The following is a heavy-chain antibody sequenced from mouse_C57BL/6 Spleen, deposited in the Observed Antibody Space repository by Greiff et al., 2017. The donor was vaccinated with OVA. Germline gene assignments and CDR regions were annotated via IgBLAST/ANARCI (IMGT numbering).Heavy chain of an antibody. D-gene: IGHD1-1*01. V-gene: IGHV1-63*01. CDR1: GYTFTNYW. Sequence: VKLVESGAELVRPGTSVKMSCKASGYTFTNYWIGWAKQRPGHGLEWIGDIYPGGGYTNYNEKFKGKATLTADKSSSTAYMQFSSLTSEDSAIYYCARGTTVVAPYAMDYWGQGTSVTVSS. J-gene: IGHJ4*01. CDR2: IYPGGGYT. CDR3: ARGTTVVAPYAMDY.